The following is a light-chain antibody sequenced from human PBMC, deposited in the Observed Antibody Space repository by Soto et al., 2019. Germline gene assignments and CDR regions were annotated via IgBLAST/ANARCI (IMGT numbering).Light chain of an antibody. J-gene: IGLJ1*01. CDR1: SSDVGGYIW. V-gene: IGLV2-14*01. Sequence: QSVLTQPASLSGSPGQSITISCTGTSSDVGGYIWVSWYQHHPGKAPKLVIYDVYQRPSGVSSRFSGSKSGNTAFLTISGLQTEDEADYYCVSYTSRSTYVFGSGPKVTVL. CDR2: DVY. CDR3: VSYTSRSTYV.